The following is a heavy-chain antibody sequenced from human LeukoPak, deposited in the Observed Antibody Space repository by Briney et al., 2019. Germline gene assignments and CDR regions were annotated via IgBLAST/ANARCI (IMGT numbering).Heavy chain of an antibody. D-gene: IGHD3-22*01. Sequence: PSETLSLTCTVSGGSISSYYWSWIRQPPGKGLEWIGYIYYSGSTNYNPSLKSRVTISVDTSKNQFSLKLSPVTAADTAVYYCARVDSSGYYYKVDYWGQGTLVTVSS. CDR2: IYYSGST. J-gene: IGHJ4*02. V-gene: IGHV4-59*01. CDR3: ARVDSSGYYYKVDY. CDR1: GGSISSYY.